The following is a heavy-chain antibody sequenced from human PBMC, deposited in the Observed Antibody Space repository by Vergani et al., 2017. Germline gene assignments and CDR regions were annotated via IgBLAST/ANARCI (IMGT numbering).Heavy chain of an antibody. Sequence: QVQLQESGPGLVKPSETLSLTCTVSGGSISSYYWSWIRQPAGKGLEWIGRIYTSGSTNYNPSLKSRVTMSVDTSKNQFSLKLSSVTAADTAVYYCARVASSRDDFWSGYFDYWGQGTLVTVSS. V-gene: IGHV4-4*07. CDR2: IYTSGST. CDR3: ARVASSRDDFWSGYFDY. CDR1: GGSISSYY. J-gene: IGHJ4*02. D-gene: IGHD3-3*01.